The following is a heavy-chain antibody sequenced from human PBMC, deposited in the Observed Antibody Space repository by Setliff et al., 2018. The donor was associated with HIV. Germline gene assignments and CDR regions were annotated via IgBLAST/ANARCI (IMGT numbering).Heavy chain of an antibody. D-gene: IGHD6-19*01. V-gene: IGHV4-34*01. CDR3: AKNWYSSPWSPLDY. J-gene: IGHJ4*02. Sequence: PSETLSLTCAVYTESLTRYDWAWIRQSPEKGLEWIGEIDDSGSIIYNPSLQSRVTMSVDTSKNQFSLKVRSLTAADTGLYYCAKNWYSSPWSPLDYWGQGTLVTVSS. CDR2: IDDSGSI. CDR1: TESLTRYD.